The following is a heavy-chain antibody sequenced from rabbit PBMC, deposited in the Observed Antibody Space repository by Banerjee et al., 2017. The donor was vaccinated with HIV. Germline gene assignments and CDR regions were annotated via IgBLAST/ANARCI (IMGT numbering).Heavy chain of an antibody. V-gene: IGHV1S45*01. CDR1: GFSFSSSQW. D-gene: IGHD4-2*01. CDR2: IYTGDGST. J-gene: IGHJ4*01. Sequence: QEQLEESGGGLVKPGASLTLTCKASGFSFSSSQWICWVRQAPGKGLEWIACIYTGDGSTYYASWAKGRFTISKTSSTTVTLQMTSLTAADTATYFCARGYAGSRGLNFWGPGTLVTVS. CDR3: ARGYAGSRGLNF.